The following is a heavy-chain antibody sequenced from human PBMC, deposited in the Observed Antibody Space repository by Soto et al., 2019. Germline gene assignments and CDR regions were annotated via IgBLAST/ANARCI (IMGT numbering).Heavy chain of an antibody. J-gene: IGHJ6*02. CDR3: ARDRGIAVPGSDDFYYYYALDV. Sequence: SQTLSLTCVLSGDSVSSNSAAWNWIRQSPSRGLEWLGRTYYRSKYYNDYAVPVKSRITINPDTSKNQFSLQLDSVTPEDTAVYYCARDRGIAVPGSDDFYYYYALDVWGQGTSVTVSS. D-gene: IGHD6-19*01. V-gene: IGHV6-1*01. CDR1: GDSVSSNSAA. CDR2: TYYRSKYYN.